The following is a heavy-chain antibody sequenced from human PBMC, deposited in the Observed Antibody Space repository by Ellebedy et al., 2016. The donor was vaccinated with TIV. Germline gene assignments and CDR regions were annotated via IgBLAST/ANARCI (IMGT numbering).Heavy chain of an antibody. V-gene: IGHV2-70*04. CDR3: ARISRDAFAI. CDR2: IDWDDDT. J-gene: IGHJ3*02. Sequence: SGPTLVKPTQTLTLTGTLSGLSVSSSGMRVSWFRQPPGKALEWLARIDWDDDTFYNTSLKTRLTISKDTSKNQVVLTITVMEPVDTATYYCARISRDAFAIWGQGTMVIVSS. CDR1: GLSVSSSGMR.